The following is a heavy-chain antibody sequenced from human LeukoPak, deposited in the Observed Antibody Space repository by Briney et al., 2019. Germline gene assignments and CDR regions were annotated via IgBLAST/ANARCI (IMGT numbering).Heavy chain of an antibody. CDR1: GFTFSSYG. J-gene: IGHJ6*02. Sequence: GGSLRLSCAASGFTFSSYGMHWVRQAPGKGLEWVAVISYDGSNKYYADSVKGRFTISRDNSKNTLYLRMNSLRAEDTAVYYCSDLGYYYYGMDVWGQGTTVTVSS. D-gene: IGHD3-3*01. CDR3: SDLGYYYYGMDV. V-gene: IGHV3-30*03. CDR2: ISYDGSNK.